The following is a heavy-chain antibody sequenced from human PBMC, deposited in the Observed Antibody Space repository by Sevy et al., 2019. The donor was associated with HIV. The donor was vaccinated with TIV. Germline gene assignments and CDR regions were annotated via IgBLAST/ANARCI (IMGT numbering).Heavy chain of an antibody. V-gene: IGHV4-39*02. D-gene: IGHD2-8*02. J-gene: IGHJ4*02. CDR2: ISYAGNT. CDR1: GGSISSSGYY. Sequence: SETLSLTCTVSGGSISSSGYYWGWIRRPPGKGLVWIGSISYAGNTYYNPSLKSPATISVDTSNNRFSLKLTSMTAADTAVYYCASPLLYWLYWGQGILVTVSS. CDR3: ASPLLYWLY.